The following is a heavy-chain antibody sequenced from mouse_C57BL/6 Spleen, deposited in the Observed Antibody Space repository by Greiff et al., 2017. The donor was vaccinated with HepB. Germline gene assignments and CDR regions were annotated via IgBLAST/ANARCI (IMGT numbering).Heavy chain of an antibody. CDR1: GYTFTSYW. Sequence: VQLQQPGAELVKPGASVKLSCKASGYTFTSYWMQWVKQRPGQGLEWIGEIDPSDSYTNYNQKFKGKATLTGDTSSSTAYMQLSSLTSEDSAVYYCARGGGDGGFAYWGQGTLVTVSA. D-gene: IGHD1-1*02. CDR3: ARGGGDGGFAY. J-gene: IGHJ3*01. V-gene: IGHV1-50*01. CDR2: IDPSDSYT.